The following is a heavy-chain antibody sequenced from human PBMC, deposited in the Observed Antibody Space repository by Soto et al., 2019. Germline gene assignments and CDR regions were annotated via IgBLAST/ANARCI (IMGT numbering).Heavy chain of an antibody. Sequence: SETLSLTCAVNGGSFSGFYWSWIRQPPGKGLEWIGEFNHGGSTSYNPSLKSRVAISTDTSKSQVSLTLTSVTAEDTAVYYCATALFTTIRHIGGAPFDPWGQGTLVTVSS. CDR1: GGSFSGFY. D-gene: IGHD5-12*01. J-gene: IGHJ5*02. V-gene: IGHV4-34*01. CDR3: ATALFTTIRHIGGAPFDP. CDR2: FNHGGST.